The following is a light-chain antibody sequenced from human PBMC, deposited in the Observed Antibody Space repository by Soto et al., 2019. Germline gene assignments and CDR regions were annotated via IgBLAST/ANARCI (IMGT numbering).Light chain of an antibody. Sequence: EIVLTQSPATLSSSPGERATLSCGASQSVSSSYLAWYQQKPGLAHRLLIYDASSRATGIPDRFSGSGSRTDFTLALSRLEPEDCAVYYCQQYGSSPPITVGQGTRLEIK. CDR3: QQYGSSPPIT. CDR1: QSVSSSY. V-gene: IGKV3D-20*01. J-gene: IGKJ5*01. CDR2: DAS.